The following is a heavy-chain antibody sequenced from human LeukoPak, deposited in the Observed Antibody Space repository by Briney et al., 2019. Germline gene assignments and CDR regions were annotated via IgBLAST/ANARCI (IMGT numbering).Heavy chain of an antibody. J-gene: IGHJ5*02. Sequence: PGGSLRLSCEASGFTFNRYGMSWVRQAPGKGLEWVSAISGSGGSTYYADSVKGRFTISRDNSKNTLYLQMNSLRAEDTAVYCCVKGASSDWYSSSFDPWGQGTLVTVSS. CDR2: ISGSGGST. D-gene: IGHD6-19*01. V-gene: IGHV3-23*01. CDR1: GFTFNRYG. CDR3: VKGASSDWYSSSFDP.